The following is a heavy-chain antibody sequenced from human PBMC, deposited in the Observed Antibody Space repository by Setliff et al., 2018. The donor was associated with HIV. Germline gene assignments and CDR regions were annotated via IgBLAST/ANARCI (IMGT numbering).Heavy chain of an antibody. Sequence: SETLSLTCAVSGFSITGSFYWAWIRQPPGKGLEWIANIYPSGSIWPSGTSNYNPSLKGRVTISLDMSQNQFSLKVNSVTAADTATYYCARGGPAVAYAVDVWGQGTTVTVSS. CDR3: ARGGPAVAYAVDV. J-gene: IGHJ6*02. V-gene: IGHV4-38-2*01. CDR2: IWPSGTS. CDR1: GFSITGSFY. D-gene: IGHD5-12*01.